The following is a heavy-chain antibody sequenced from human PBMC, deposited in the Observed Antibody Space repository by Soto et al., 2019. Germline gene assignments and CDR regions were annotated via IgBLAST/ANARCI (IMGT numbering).Heavy chain of an antibody. CDR1: GGSISSSNW. CDR3: ASRGYDSSGYWRYFDY. CDR2: IYHSGST. D-gene: IGHD3-22*01. V-gene: IGHV4-4*02. Sequence: QVQLQESGPGLVKPSGTLSLTCAVSGGSISSSNWWSWVRQPPGKGLEWIGVIYHSGSTNYNPSLKSRVTISVDESKNQFSRKLSSVTAADRAVYYCASRGYDSSGYWRYFDYWGQGTLVTVSS. J-gene: IGHJ4*02.